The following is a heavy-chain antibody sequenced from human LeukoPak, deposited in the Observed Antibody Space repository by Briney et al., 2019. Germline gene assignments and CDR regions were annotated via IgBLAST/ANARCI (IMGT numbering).Heavy chain of an antibody. CDR2: INPNSGGT. CDR1: GYTFTGYY. J-gene: IGHJ5*02. V-gene: IGHV1-2*02. CDR3: ARGRGDSGQFTNNWFDP. Sequence: SVKVSCKASGYTFTGYYMHWVRQAPGQGLEWMGWINPNSGGTNYAQKFQGRVSITRDTSISTAYMELSRLRSDDTAVYYRARGRGDSGQFTNNWFDPWGQGTLVTVSS. D-gene: IGHD6-19*01.